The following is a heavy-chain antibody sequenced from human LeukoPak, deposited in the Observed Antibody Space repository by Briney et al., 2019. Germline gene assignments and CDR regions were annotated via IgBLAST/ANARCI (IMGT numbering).Heavy chain of an antibody. CDR2: IYYSGST. Sequence: SETLSLTCTVSGGSISSYYWSWIRQPPGKGLEWIGYIYYSGSTNYNPSLKSRVTISVDTSKNQFSLKLSSVTAGDTAVYYCARNRGGSGSYYNEYNYYYYMDVWGKGTTVTISS. D-gene: IGHD3-10*01. J-gene: IGHJ6*03. CDR1: GGSISSYY. V-gene: IGHV4-59*01. CDR3: ARNRGGSGSYYNEYNYYYYMDV.